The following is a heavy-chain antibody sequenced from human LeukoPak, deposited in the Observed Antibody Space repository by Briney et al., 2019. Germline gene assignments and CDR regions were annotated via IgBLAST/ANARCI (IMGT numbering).Heavy chain of an antibody. CDR1: EYSFTGYY. D-gene: IGHD6-19*01. Sequence: ASVKVSCKASEYSFTGYYMHWVRQAPGQGLEWMGWIYPKSGATNYAQKFRGRVTMSRDTSINTVYMEVTRLRSDDTAMYYCARRGIPVAGTAYFDLWGRGTLVTVSS. CDR2: IYPKSGAT. CDR3: ARRGIPVAGTAYFDL. V-gene: IGHV1-2*02. J-gene: IGHJ2*01.